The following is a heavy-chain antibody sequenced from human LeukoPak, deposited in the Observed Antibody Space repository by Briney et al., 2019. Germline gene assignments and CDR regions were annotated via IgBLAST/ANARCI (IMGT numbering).Heavy chain of an antibody. J-gene: IGHJ4*02. Sequence: GGSLTLFCSVSGYTYKSVCMLWVRQAPGGGLEWFGRIKSKTDGGTTDYAAPVKGRFTISRDDSKNTLYLQMNSLKTEDTAVYYCTTTDGYNAFDYWGQGTLVTVSS. V-gene: IGHV3-15*01. CDR3: TTTDGYNAFDY. CDR2: IKSKTDGGTT. CDR1: GYTYKSVC. D-gene: IGHD5-24*01.